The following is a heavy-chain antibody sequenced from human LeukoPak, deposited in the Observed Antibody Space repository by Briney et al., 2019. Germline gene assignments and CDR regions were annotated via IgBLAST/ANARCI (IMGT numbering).Heavy chain of an antibody. J-gene: IGHJ4*02. CDR2: ISYSGNTI. CDR3: AKPRGYCSSGTCYLSD. V-gene: IGHV3-48*02. D-gene: IGHD2-15*01. Sequence: GGSLRLSCAASGFTFSSSSMHWVRQAPGKGLEWGSYISYSGNTIYYADSVKGRFTVSRDNAKNSLYLQINSLRDEDTAVYYCAKPRGYCSSGTCYLSDWGQGTPVSVSS. CDR1: GFTFSSSS.